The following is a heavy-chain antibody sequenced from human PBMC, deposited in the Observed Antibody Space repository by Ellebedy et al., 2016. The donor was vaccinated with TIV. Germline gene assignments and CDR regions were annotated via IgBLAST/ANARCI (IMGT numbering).Heavy chain of an antibody. D-gene: IGHD2-8*01. V-gene: IGHV3-74*01. Sequence: PGGSLRLSCAASGFTFSSYWMHWVRQAPGKGRVWVSRINSDGSSTSYADSVKGRFTISRDNAKNTLYLQMNSLRAEDTAVYYCAKGRRMVYSTGGLDYWGQGTLVTVYS. CDR3: AKGRRMVYSTGGLDY. J-gene: IGHJ4*02. CDR2: INSDGSST. CDR1: GFTFSSYW.